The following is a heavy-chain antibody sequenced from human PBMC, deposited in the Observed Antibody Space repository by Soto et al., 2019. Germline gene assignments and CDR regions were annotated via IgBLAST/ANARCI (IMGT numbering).Heavy chain of an antibody. J-gene: IGHJ4*02. V-gene: IGHV3-23*01. CDR1: GFPFSNFA. D-gene: IGHD5-12*01. CDR2: ISFNGGNT. CDR3: AKGQYSSSPPDF. Sequence: PGGSLRLSCTASGFPFSNFAMTWVRQAPGKGLEWVSGISFNGGNTYYADSVKGRFTISRDSSKNTLYLQMNSLRAEDSAVYYCAKGQYSSSPPDFWGQGTLVTVSS.